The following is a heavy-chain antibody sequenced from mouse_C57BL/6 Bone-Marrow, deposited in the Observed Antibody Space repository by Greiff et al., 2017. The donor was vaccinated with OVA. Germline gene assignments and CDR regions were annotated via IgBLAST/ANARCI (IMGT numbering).Heavy chain of an antibody. D-gene: IGHD1-1*01. J-gene: IGHJ4*01. V-gene: IGHV1-20*01. CDR2: INPYNGDT. CDR3: ARWALLRYYYAMDY. CDR1: GYSFTGYF. Sequence: EVQLQQSGPELVKPGDSVKISCKASGYSFTGYFMNWVMQSHGKSLEWIGRINPYNGDTFYNQKFKGKATLTVDKSSSTAHMELRSLTSEDSAVYYCARWALLRYYYAMDYWGQGTSVTVSS.